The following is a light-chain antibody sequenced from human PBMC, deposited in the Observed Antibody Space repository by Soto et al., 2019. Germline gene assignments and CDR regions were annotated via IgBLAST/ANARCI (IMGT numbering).Light chain of an antibody. CDR3: QQYVSV. Sequence: VLPQSPAPLSLSPGERAILSCRASQAISSNFVAWYQQKPGQAPRLLIYSSSSRATGIPDRFSGSGSGTHFTLTFSRLDPEDFAVNHGQQYVSVFVPGTKVDIK. CDR2: SSS. CDR1: QAISSNF. V-gene: IGKV3-20*01. J-gene: IGKJ3*01.